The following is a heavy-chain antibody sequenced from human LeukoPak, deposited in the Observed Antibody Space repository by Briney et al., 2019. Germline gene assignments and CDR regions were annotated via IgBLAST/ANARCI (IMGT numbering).Heavy chain of an antibody. CDR3: ARDGSRQPYCSSTSCYDY. Sequence: SVKVSCKASGGTFSSYAISWVRQAPGQGLEWMGGIIPIFGTANYAQKFQGRVTITADESTSTAYMELSSLRSEDTAVYYCARDGSRQPYCSSTSCYDYWGQGTLVTVSS. D-gene: IGHD2-2*01. CDR2: IIPIFGTA. J-gene: IGHJ4*02. CDR1: GGTFSSYA. V-gene: IGHV1-69*01.